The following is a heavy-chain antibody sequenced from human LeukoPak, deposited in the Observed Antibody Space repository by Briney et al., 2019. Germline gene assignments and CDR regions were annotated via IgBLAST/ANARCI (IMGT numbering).Heavy chain of an antibody. Sequence: AETLSLTCSVSGCSINSYYWAWIRQPPGKGLEWIGYMYYTGSTKYNPALKSRVTISLATSKNQFYLKLSSVAAADTAVYYCARVSVVYGMDVWGRGTTVTVSS. CDR1: GCSINSYY. J-gene: IGHJ6*02. CDR2: MYYTGST. V-gene: IGHV4-59*01. CDR3: ARVSVVYGMDV.